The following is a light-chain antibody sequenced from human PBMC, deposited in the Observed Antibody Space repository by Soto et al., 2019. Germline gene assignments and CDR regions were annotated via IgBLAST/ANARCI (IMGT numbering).Light chain of an antibody. J-gene: IGLJ2*01. CDR2: DNY. Sequence: QSVLTQPRSVSAAPGQRVTISCSGSSSNIGSNYVSWYQQLPGTAPKLLIYDNYKRPSGIPDRFSGSTSGTSATLAIAGLQTGDEADYYCDSLDNSVSVVVFGGGTKVTVL. CDR3: DSLDNSVSVVV. CDR1: SSNIGSNY. V-gene: IGLV1-51*01.